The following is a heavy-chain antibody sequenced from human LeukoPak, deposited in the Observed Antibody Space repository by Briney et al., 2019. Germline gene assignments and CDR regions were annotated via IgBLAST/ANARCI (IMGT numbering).Heavy chain of an antibody. Sequence: PGGSLRLSCAASGFTFSSYSMNWVRQAPGKGLEWVSSISSSSSYIYYADSVKGRFTISRDNAKNSLYLQMNSLRAEDTAVYYCARDHCSSTSCYVRGVYYFDYWGQGTLVTVSS. CDR1: GFTFSSYS. D-gene: IGHD2-2*01. CDR2: ISSSSSYI. J-gene: IGHJ4*02. V-gene: IGHV3-21*01. CDR3: ARDHCSSTSCYVRGVYYFDY.